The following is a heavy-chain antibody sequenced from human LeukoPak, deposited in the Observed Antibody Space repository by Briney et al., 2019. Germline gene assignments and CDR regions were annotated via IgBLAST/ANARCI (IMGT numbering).Heavy chain of an antibody. CDR2: IIASSGAT. CDR3: AKGGYDYVEVAYFDF. J-gene: IGHJ4*02. CDR1: GFSFNDYA. V-gene: IGHV3-23*01. Sequence: GGSLRLSCTASGFSFNDYAMTWVRQAPGKGLEWVSIIIASSGATFYGDSVKGRFTTSGDNSKTTLYLQMNSLSVEDTAVYYCAKGGYDYVEVAYFDFWGQGALVTVSS. D-gene: IGHD5-12*01.